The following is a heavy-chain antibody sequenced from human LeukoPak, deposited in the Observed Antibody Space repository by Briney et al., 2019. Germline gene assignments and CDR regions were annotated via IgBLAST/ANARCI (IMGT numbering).Heavy chain of an antibody. V-gene: IGHV4-61*02. Sequence: SQTLSLTCTVSGGSISSGSYYWSRTRQPAGKGLEWIGRIYTSGSTNYNPSLKSRVTISIDTSKNQFSLKLSSVTAADTAVYYCARDSNSAVTTSSVWGQGTLVTVSS. CDR3: ARDSNSAVTTSSV. J-gene: IGHJ4*02. D-gene: IGHD4-17*01. CDR1: GGSISSGSYY. CDR2: IYTSGST.